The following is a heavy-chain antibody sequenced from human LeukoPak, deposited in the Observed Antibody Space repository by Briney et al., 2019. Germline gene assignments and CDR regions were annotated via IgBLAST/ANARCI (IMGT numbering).Heavy chain of an antibody. D-gene: IGHD5-12*01. J-gene: IGHJ4*02. CDR3: ARGGYNYFDY. Sequence: GGSLRLSCAASGSTFSSYAMSWVRQAPGKGLEWVASIKQDGSDKYYVDSVKGRFTISRDNAKNSLYLQMNSLRAEDTAVYYCARGGYNYFDYWGQGTLVTVSS. CDR2: IKQDGSDK. V-gene: IGHV3-7*03. CDR1: GSTFSSYA.